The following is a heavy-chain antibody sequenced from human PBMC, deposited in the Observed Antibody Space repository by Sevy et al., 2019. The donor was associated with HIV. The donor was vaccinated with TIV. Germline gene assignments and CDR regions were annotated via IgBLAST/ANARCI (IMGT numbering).Heavy chain of an antibody. Sequence: ASVKVSCKASGYTFTSYGISWVRQAPGQGLEWMGWISAYNGNTNYAQKLQGRVTMTTDTSTSTAYMELRSLRSDDTAVYYCARDHGHDYCADYDYWGQGTLVTVSS. J-gene: IGHJ4*02. CDR1: GYTFTSYG. CDR3: ARDHGHDYCADYDY. CDR2: ISAYNGNT. D-gene: IGHD4-17*01. V-gene: IGHV1-18*04.